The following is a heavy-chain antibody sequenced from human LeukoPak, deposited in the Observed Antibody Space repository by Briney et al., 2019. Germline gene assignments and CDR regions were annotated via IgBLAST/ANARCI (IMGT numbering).Heavy chain of an antibody. V-gene: IGHV3-53*01. J-gene: IGHJ4*02. CDR2: LYSDGNT. CDR1: GFTVITKD. D-gene: IGHD1-14*01. Sequence: GGSLSLSFAASGFTVITKDLIWFRKPPGKGLGWVSVLYSDGNTKYADSVQGRFTISRDNSKNTLYLEMNSLSPDDTAVYYCARGVEPLAANTLAYWGQGTLVTVSS. CDR3: ARGVEPLAANTLAY.